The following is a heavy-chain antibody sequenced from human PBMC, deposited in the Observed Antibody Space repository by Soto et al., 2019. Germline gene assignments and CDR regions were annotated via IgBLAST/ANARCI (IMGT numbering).Heavy chain of an antibody. CDR3: AREGSVSSSHYYAYYYGMDV. V-gene: IGHV3-48*03. J-gene: IGHJ6*02. D-gene: IGHD3-10*01. Sequence: GGSLRLSCAASGFAFSNYDINWVRQAPGKGPEWISHISSSGGIIYYADSVKGRFTISRDNAKNSLYLQMNSLRGEDTAVYYCAREGSVSSSHYYAYYYGMDVWGQGTTVTVSS. CDR1: GFAFSNYD. CDR2: ISSSGGII.